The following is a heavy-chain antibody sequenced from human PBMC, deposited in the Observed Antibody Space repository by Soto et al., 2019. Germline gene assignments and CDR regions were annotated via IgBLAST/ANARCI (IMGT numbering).Heavy chain of an antibody. CDR2: ISYDGSNK. Sequence: QVQLVESGGGVVQPGRSLRLSCAASGFTFSSYGMHWVRQAPGKGLEWVAVISYDGSNKYYADSVKGRFTISRDNSKNTMYLQMNSLRAEDTAVYYCAKDQRGIAAAGRYYYYYYGMDVWGQGTTVTVSS. V-gene: IGHV3-30*18. D-gene: IGHD6-13*01. CDR1: GFTFSSYG. CDR3: AKDQRGIAAAGRYYYYYYGMDV. J-gene: IGHJ6*02.